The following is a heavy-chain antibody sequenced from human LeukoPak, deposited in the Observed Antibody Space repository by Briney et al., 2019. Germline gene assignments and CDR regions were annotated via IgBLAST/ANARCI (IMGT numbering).Heavy chain of an antibody. CDR3: VREFWSGSYSDK. CDR2: ISHSGST. Sequence: PSETLSLTCTVSGGSISSSSYYWGWIRQPPGKGLEWIGSISHSGSTYYNPSLNSRVTIYVDTSKNHFSLRLTSVTATDTAVYYCVREFWSGSYSDKWGQGTLVTVSS. CDR1: GGSISSSSYY. V-gene: IGHV4-39*02. J-gene: IGHJ4*02. D-gene: IGHD3-3*01.